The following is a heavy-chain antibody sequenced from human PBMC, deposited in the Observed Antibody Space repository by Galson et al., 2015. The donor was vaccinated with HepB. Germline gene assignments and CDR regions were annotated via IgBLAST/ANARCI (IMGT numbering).Heavy chain of an antibody. V-gene: IGHV1-18*01. CDR1: GYTFAHYG. J-gene: IGHJ3*02. CDR3: ARGGAGPSLDI. CDR2: ISAYNGNT. D-gene: IGHD1-26*01. Sequence: SVKVSCKASGYTFAHYGIAWVRQAPGQGLEWMGWISAYNGNTNSTQELQGRLTMTTDTSTSTAFMVLRSLKYDDTAVYFCARGGAGPSLDIWGQGTMVTVSS.